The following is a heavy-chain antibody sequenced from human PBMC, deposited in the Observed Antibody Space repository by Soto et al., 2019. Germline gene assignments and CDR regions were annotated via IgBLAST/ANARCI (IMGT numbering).Heavy chain of an antibody. J-gene: IGHJ4*02. CDR3: ARDRRDTAMVTISDY. V-gene: IGHV1-18*01. CDR2: ISAYNGNT. CDR1: GYTFTSYG. D-gene: IGHD5-18*01. Sequence: ASVKVSCKASGYTFTSYGISWVRQAPGQGLEWMGWISAYNGNTNYAQKLQGRVTMTTDTSTSTAYMELRSLRSDDTAVYYCARDRRDTAMVTISDYWGQGTLVTVSS.